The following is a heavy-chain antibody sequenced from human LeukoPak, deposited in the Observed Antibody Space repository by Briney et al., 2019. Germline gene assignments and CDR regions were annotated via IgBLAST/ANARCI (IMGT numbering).Heavy chain of an antibody. V-gene: IGHV1-18*01. Sequence: ASMKVSCKASGYTFTSYGISWVRQAPGQGLEWMGWISAYNGHTNYAQKVQGRVTMTTDTSTSAAYMELRSLTSDDTAVYYCARRPGGYYYYYMDVWGKGTTVTVSS. CDR2: ISAYNGHT. J-gene: IGHJ6*03. CDR1: GYTFTSYG. D-gene: IGHD3-10*01. CDR3: ARRPGGYYYYYMDV.